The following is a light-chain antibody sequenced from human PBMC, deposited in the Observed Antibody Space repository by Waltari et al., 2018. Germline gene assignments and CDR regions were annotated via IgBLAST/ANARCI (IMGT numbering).Light chain of an antibody. Sequence: DIVMTQSPATLSVSPGERATLSCRASQSVSSSLAWYQQRPGQAPRLLIYGASTRATGIPARFSGSGSGTEFALTISSLQSEDFAVYYCQQYHKWPPRTFGQGTKVEI. V-gene: IGKV3-15*01. CDR2: GAS. CDR1: QSVSSS. CDR3: QQYHKWPPRT. J-gene: IGKJ1*01.